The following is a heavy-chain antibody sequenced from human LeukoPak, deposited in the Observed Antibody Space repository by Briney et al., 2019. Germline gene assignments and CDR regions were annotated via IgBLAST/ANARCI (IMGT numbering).Heavy chain of an antibody. Sequence: GGSLRLSCAASGFTFSSNAMRWVRQAPGKGLEWVAHIKPEGSEKYYVDCVRDRFTISRDKAENSFYLEMNSLRAEDTAVYYCARDRDWSFDYWGQGTLVTVSS. J-gene: IGHJ4*02. D-gene: IGHD3/OR15-3a*01. CDR3: ARDRDWSFDY. V-gene: IGHV3-7*05. CDR1: GFTFSSNA. CDR2: IKPEGSEK.